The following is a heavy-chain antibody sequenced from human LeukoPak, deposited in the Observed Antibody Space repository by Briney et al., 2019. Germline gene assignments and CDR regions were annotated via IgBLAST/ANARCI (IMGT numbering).Heavy chain of an antibody. D-gene: IGHD2-2*02. CDR1: GGSISSSSYY. Sequence: SETLSLTCTVSGGSISSSSYYWGWIRQPPGKGLEWIGSIYYSGSTYYNPSLKSRVTISVHTSKNQFSLKLSSVTAADTAVYYCARGSHVVVVPAAIVDAFDIWGQGTMVTVSS. J-gene: IGHJ3*02. CDR3: ARGSHVVVVPAAIVDAFDI. V-gene: IGHV4-39*07. CDR2: IYYSGST.